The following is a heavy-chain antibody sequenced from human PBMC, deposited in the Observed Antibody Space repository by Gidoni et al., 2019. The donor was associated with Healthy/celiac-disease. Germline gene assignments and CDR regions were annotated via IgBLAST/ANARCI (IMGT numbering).Heavy chain of an antibody. J-gene: IGHJ4*02. CDR1: GFTFSSYG. CDR3: AKGGRIQLWLRGDY. D-gene: IGHD5-18*01. CDR2: ISYDGSNK. Sequence: QVQLVESGGGVVQPGRSLRLSCAASGFTFSSYGMHWVRQAPGKGLEWVAVISYDGSNKYYADSVKGRFTISRDNSKNTLYLQMNSLRAEDTAVYYCAKGGRIQLWLRGDYWGQGTLVTVSS. V-gene: IGHV3-30*18.